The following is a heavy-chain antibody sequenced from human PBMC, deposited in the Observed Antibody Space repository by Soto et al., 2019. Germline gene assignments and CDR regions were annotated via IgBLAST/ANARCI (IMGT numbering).Heavy chain of an antibody. D-gene: IGHD3-9*01. CDR2: INSDGSST. CDR3: ARDRWGSGRYYDILTGHPGGWFDP. J-gene: IGHJ5*02. Sequence: GGSLRLSCAASGFTFSNYWMHWVRQAPGKGLVRVSRINSDGSSTTYADSVKGRFTISRDNAKNTLFLQMNTLRAEDTAVYYCARDRWGSGRYYDILTGHPGGWFDPWGQGTLVTVSS. V-gene: IGHV3-74*01. CDR1: GFTFSNYW.